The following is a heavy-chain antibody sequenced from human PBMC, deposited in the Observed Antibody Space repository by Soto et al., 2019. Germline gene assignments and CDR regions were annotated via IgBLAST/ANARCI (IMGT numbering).Heavy chain of an antibody. D-gene: IGHD6-13*01. CDR3: AKEQLPAH. CDR2: ISGSGGST. J-gene: IGHJ4*02. V-gene: IGHV3-23*01. CDR1: GFTFSRVS. Sequence: PGGSLRLSCEASGFTFSRVSMNWVRQVPGKGLEWVSAISGSGGSTYYADSVKGRFTISRDNSKNTLYLQMNSLRAEDTAVYYCAKEQLPAHWGQGTLVTVSS.